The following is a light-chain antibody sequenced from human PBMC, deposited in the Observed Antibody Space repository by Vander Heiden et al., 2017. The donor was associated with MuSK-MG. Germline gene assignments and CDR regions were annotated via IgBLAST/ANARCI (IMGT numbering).Light chain of an antibody. CDR3: QQVKSYPIT. Sequence: AIQLTQSPSSLSASVGDRVTITCRASQGIGSALAWYQQKPGKAPNLLTYDASSLESGVPSRFSGSGSGTDFTLTISSLQPEDFATYYCQQVKSYPITFGEGTRLEIK. CDR2: DAS. V-gene: IGKV1-13*02. J-gene: IGKJ5*01. CDR1: QGIGSA.